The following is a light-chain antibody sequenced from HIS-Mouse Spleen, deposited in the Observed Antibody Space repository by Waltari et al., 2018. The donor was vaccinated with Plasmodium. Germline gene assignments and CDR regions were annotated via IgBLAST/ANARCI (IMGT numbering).Light chain of an antibody. V-gene: IGKV3D-15*01. CDR3: QQYNNWPRGT. Sequence: EIVMTQSPATLSVSPGERATLSCRASQSVSSNLAWYQQKPGQAPRPLIYGASTRATGIPARFSGSGSGTEFSLTISSMQSEEVAVYYCQQYNNWPRGTFGQGTKVEIK. CDR2: GAS. J-gene: IGKJ1*01. CDR1: QSVSSN.